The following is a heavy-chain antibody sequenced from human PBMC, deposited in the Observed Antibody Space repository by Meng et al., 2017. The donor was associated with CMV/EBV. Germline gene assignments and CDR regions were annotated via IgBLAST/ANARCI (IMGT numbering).Heavy chain of an antibody. D-gene: IGHD2-2*01. Sequence: GGSLRLSCAASGFTFSSYGMHWVRQAPGKGLEWVASIRYDGSNKYYADSVKGRFTISRDNSKNTLYLQMNSLRAEDTAVYYCAKEGWDVVVPAAILYYYYGMDVWGQGTTVTVSS. CDR3: AKEGWDVVVPAAILYYYYGMDV. V-gene: IGHV3-30*02. CDR2: IRYDGSNK. CDR1: GFTFSSYG. J-gene: IGHJ6*02.